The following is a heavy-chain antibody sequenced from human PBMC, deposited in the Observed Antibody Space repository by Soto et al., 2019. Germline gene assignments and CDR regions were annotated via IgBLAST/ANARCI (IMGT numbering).Heavy chain of an antibody. V-gene: IGHV2-5*02. J-gene: IGHJ5*01. CDR2: IYWDDDK. Sequence: GSGPTLVNPTQTLTLTCTFSGFSLSTSGVGVGWIRQPPGKALEWLALIYWDDDKRYSPSLKSRLTITKDTSKNQVVLTTTNMDPVDTATYYCAHSLIGYYYDSSGSNWFDFSGPGTLVTVSS. D-gene: IGHD3-22*01. CDR3: AHSLIGYYYDSSGSNWFDF. CDR1: GFSLSTSGVG.